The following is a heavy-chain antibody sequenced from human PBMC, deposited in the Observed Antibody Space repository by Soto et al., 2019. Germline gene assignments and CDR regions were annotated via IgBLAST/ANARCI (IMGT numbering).Heavy chain of an antibody. V-gene: IGHV1-18*01. CDR2: ISAYNGNT. D-gene: IGHD7-27*01. CDR1: GYTFTTYG. Sequence: QVQLVQSGPEVKKPGASVMLSCKASGYTFTTYGVRWVRQAPGLGLEWMGWISAYNGNTNYAQKFHGRVTTTTDASANTACVELMSLRSDDTDVYYCARQEGHIKPIIGEFDFWGQGTLVTVSS. CDR3: ARQEGHIKPIIGEFDF. J-gene: IGHJ4*02.